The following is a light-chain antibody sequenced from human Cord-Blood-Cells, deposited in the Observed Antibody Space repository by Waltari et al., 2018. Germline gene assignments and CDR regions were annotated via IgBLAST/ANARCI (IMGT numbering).Light chain of an antibody. Sequence: QSALTQPASVSGSPGQSITISCTGTSSDVGGYNYVSWYQQHPGKAPKLMIYDVSKWPSGVSNRFSGSKSGNTASLTISGLQAEDEADYYCSSYTSSSTPYVVFGGGTKLTVL. CDR2: DVS. V-gene: IGLV2-14*01. CDR1: SSDVGGYNY. J-gene: IGLJ2*01. CDR3: SSYTSSSTPYVV.